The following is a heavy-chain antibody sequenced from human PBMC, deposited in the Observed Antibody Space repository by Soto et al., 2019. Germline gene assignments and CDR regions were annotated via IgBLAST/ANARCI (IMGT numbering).Heavy chain of an antibody. V-gene: IGHV1-18*01. J-gene: IGHJ5*02. D-gene: IGHD3-3*01. CDR2: ISAYNGNT. CDR1: GYTFTSYG. Sequence: QVQLVQSGAEVKKPGASVKVSCKASGYTFTSYGISWVRKAPGQGLEWMGWISAYNGNTNYAQKLQGRVTMITDTYTSTDYMELRSLRSDDTAVYYCARRDRTIFGVVTSNWFDTWGQGTLVTVSA. CDR3: ARRDRTIFGVVTSNWFDT.